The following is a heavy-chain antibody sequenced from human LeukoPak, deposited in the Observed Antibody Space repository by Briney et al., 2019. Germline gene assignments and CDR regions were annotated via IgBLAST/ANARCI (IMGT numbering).Heavy chain of an antibody. V-gene: IGHV4-59*01. CDR3: ARGGSYGGNSGRYNP. D-gene: IGHD4-23*01. Sequence: SETLSLTCTVSGGSISSYHWSWIRQPPGKGLEWIGYIYYSGSTNYNPSLKSRVTISVDTSKNQFSLKLSSVTAADTAVYYCARGGSYGGNSGRYNPWGQGTLVTVSS. CDR2: IYYSGST. J-gene: IGHJ5*02. CDR1: GGSISSYH.